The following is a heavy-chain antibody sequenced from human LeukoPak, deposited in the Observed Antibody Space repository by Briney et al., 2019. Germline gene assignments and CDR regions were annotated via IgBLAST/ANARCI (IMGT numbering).Heavy chain of an antibody. D-gene: IGHD6-19*01. CDR1: GFTFSSYA. CDR2: ISGSGGST. Sequence: PGGSLRLSCAASGFTFSSYAMSWVRQAPGKGLEWVSAISGSGGSTYYADSVKGRFTISRDNSKNTLYLQMNSLRAEETAVYYCEPRSVAGTDGDYWGQGTLVTVSS. CDR3: EPRSVAGTDGDY. V-gene: IGHV3-23*01. J-gene: IGHJ4*02.